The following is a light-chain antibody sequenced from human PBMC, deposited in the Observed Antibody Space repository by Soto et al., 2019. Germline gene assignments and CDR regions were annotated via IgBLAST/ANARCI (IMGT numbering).Light chain of an antibody. CDR1: ESIKTW. Sequence: DIQMTQSPSTLSASVGDRVTITCRASESIKTWLAWYQQRPGKAPNLLIYKASSLQSGVSSRFSGSGSGTEFTLIISSLQPYDSETYYCQQYNVYPYTFGQGTKVQI. V-gene: IGKV1-5*03. CDR3: QQYNVYPYT. J-gene: IGKJ2*01. CDR2: KAS.